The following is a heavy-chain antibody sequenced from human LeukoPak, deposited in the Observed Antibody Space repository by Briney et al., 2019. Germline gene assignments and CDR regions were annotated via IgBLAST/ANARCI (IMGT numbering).Heavy chain of an antibody. D-gene: IGHD6-19*01. J-gene: IGHJ5*02. V-gene: IGHV4-59*11. CDR2: IYYSGST. Sequence: SETLSLTCTVSGGSISSHYWSWIRQAPGKGLEWIGYIYYSGSTNYNPSLKSRVTISVDTSKNQFSLKLSSVTAADTAMYYCARLIGDIAVSGTSWFNPWGQGTLVTVSS. CDR3: ARLIGDIAVSGTSWFNP. CDR1: GGSISSHY.